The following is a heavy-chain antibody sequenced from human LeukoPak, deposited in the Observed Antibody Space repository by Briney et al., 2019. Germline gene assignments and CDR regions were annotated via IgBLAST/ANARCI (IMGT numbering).Heavy chain of an antibody. CDR2: IYYSGST. CDR1: GGSISSYY. J-gene: IGHJ6*02. V-gene: IGHV4-59*01. Sequence: PSETLSLTCTVSGGSISSYYWSWIRQPPGKGLEWIGYIYYSGSTNYNPSLKSRVTISVDTSKNQFSLKLSSVTAADTAAYYCARDNWNYGSSMDVWGQGTTVTVSS. CDR3: ARDNWNYGSSMDV. D-gene: IGHD1-7*01.